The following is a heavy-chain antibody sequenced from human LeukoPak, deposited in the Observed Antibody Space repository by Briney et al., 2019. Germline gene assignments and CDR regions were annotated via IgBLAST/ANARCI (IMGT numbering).Heavy chain of an antibody. D-gene: IGHD4-11*01. V-gene: IGHV3-74*01. J-gene: IGHJ4*02. CDR1: GFTFSSYW. CDR2: INSGGSST. CDR3: ARDKVSNYVFDY. Sequence: GGSLRLSCAASGFTFSSYWMHWVRQAPGKGLVWVSHINSGGSSTSYADAVKGRFTISRDNAKNTLYLQMNSLRAEDTAVYYCARDKVSNYVFDYWGQGTLVIVSS.